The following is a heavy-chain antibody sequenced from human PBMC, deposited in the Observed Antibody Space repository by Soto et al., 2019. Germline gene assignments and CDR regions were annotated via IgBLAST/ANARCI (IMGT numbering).Heavy chain of an antibody. CDR3: AKEAGGDTRMLKRSFDY. CDR2: ISGSGTNT. CDR1: GITFSNYA. D-gene: IGHD3-16*01. J-gene: IGHJ4*02. Sequence: EVQMLESGGGLVQPGGSLRLSCAASGITFSNYALSWVRQAPGKGLEWVSAISGSGTNTHYADSVKGRFTISRDNSENTLYLQMNGLRADDTAVYYCAKEAGGDTRMLKRSFDYWGQGTLVTVSS. V-gene: IGHV3-23*01.